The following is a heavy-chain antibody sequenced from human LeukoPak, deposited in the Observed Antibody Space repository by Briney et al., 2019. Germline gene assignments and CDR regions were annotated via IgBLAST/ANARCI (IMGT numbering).Heavy chain of an antibody. Sequence: GGSLRLSCAASGFTFSNAWMSWVRQAPGKGLEWVGRIKSKTDGGTTDYAAPVKGRFTISRDNSKNTLYLQMNSLRVEDTAVYYCAGERTTTVVRYGMDVWGQGTTVTVSS. J-gene: IGHJ6*02. V-gene: IGHV3-15*01. CDR3: AGERTTTVVRYGMDV. D-gene: IGHD4-23*01. CDR1: GFTFSNAW. CDR2: IKSKTDGGTT.